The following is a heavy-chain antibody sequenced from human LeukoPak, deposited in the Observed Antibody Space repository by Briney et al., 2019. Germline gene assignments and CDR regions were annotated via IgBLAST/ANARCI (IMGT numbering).Heavy chain of an antibody. CDR2: IYTSGTT. CDR3: ARHHLAPSNWFDP. Sequence: PSETLSLTCTVSGGSIISYYWSWIRQPPGKGLEWIGYIYTSGTTGYNPSLKSRVTISVDTSKNQFSLKLSSVTAADTAVYYCARHHLAPSNWFDPWGQGTLVTVSS. J-gene: IGHJ5*02. V-gene: IGHV4-4*09. CDR1: GGSIISYY.